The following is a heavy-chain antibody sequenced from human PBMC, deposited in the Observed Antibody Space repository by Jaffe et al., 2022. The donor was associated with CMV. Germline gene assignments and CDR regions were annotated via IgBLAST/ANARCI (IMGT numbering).Heavy chain of an antibody. CDR2: IYWNDDK. Sequence: QITLKESGPTLVKPTQTLTLTCTFSGFSLSTSGVGVGWIRQPPGKALEWLALIYWNDDKRYSPSLKSRLTITKDTSKNQVVLTMTNMDPVDTATYYCAHRRVDWNMDGRVYWGQGTLVTVSS. V-gene: IGHV2-5*01. J-gene: IGHJ4*02. D-gene: IGHD1-1*01. CDR1: GFSLSTSGVG. CDR3: AHRRVDWNMDGRVY.